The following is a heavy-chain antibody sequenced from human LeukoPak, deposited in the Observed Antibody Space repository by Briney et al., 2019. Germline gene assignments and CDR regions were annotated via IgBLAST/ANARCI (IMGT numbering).Heavy chain of an antibody. D-gene: IGHD5-12*01. CDR3: ARRGYSGYDFFNFDY. CDR2: IYPGDSDT. CDR1: GYSFTSYW. Sequence: GESLKIPCKGSGYSFTSYWIGWVRQLPGKGLEWMGIIYPGDSDTRYSPSFQGQVTISADKSISTAYLQWSSLKASDTAMYYCARRGYSGYDFFNFDYWGQGTLVTVSS. J-gene: IGHJ4*02. V-gene: IGHV5-51*01.